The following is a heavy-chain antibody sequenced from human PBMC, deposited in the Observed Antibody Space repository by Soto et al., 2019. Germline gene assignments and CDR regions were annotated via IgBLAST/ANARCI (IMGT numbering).Heavy chain of an antibody. V-gene: IGHV3-23*01. CDR2: IGGSTGYTYYT. CDR1: GFTFSTYG. CDR3: TRGRPYYYYSDV. J-gene: IGHJ6*03. Sequence: EVQLLESGGTLAQPGGSVRLSCEASGFTFSTYGMSWVRQAPGMGLEWVSGIGGSTGYTYYTYYADSVKGRFTISRDNSKNTLYLQMNSLRGEDTAVYYCTRGRPYYYYSDVWGRGTTVTVSS.